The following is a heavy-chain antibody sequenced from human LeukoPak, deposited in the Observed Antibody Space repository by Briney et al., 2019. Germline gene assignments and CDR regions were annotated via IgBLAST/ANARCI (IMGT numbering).Heavy chain of an antibody. Sequence: PGGSLRLSCAAPGFTFNNYWVSSVRQAPGKRLRWVANINQDGTEKHYVASVRDRFSISRDNAKNSLYLQMNSLRAEDTAVYYCASNWNYIRGYGMDVWGQGTTVTVSS. CDR1: GFTFNNYW. D-gene: IGHD1-7*01. CDR3: ASNWNYIRGYGMDV. J-gene: IGHJ6*02. CDR2: INQDGTEK. V-gene: IGHV3-7*01.